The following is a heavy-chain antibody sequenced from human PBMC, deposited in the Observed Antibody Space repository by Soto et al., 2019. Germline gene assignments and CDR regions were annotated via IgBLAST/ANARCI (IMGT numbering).Heavy chain of an antibody. J-gene: IGHJ6*02. Sequence: SETLSLTCAVSGGSISSGGYSWSWIRQPPGKGLEWIGYIYHSGSTYYNPSLKSRVTISVDRSKNQFSLKLSSVTAADTADYYCARTSYYDSTGYYNLDVWGPGTTVTVS. CDR2: IYHSGST. D-gene: IGHD3-22*01. V-gene: IGHV4-30-2*01. CDR3: ARTSYYDSTGYYNLDV. CDR1: GGSISSGGYS.